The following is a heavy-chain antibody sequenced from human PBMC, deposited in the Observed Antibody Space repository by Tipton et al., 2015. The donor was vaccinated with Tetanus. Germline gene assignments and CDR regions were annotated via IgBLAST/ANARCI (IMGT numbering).Heavy chain of an antibody. V-gene: IGHV1-2*02. CDR1: GYTFSDYY. CDR3: ARDRGDYIYYGMDV. CDR2: IDPNSGGT. Sequence: QLVQSGAEVKKPGASVKVSCKASGYTFSDYYMYRVRQAPGQGLEWMGWIDPNSGGTVYAQKFQGRVTMTRDTSISTAYMELRSLRSDDTAVYYCARDRGDYIYYGMDVWGPGTTVTVS. J-gene: IGHJ6*02. D-gene: IGHD3-22*01.